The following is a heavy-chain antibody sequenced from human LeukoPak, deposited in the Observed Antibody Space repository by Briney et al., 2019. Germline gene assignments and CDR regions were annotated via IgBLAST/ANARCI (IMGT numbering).Heavy chain of an antibody. CDR3: ARVDDDLDAFDL. J-gene: IGHJ3*01. Sequence: GGSLRLSCAASGFMFSNYWMSWVRQAPGKGLEWVANIKPDGSDKYYLDSIKGRFTISRDNAKNSLFLQLSSLRSEDTAVYFCARVDDDLDAFDLWGQGTLVTVSS. V-gene: IGHV3-7*01. D-gene: IGHD3-3*01. CDR2: IKPDGSDK. CDR1: GFMFSNYW.